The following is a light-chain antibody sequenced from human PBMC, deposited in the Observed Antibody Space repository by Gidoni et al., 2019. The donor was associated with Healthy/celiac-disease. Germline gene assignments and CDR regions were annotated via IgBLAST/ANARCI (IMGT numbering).Light chain of an antibody. CDR1: QSVISY. J-gene: IGKJ4*01. CDR3: KHRSNWHPV. CDR2: DAS. Sequence: EILLTQSPATLSLSPGERATLSCRASQSVISYLVWYQQKTGQAHRLLIYDASNRVTGIPDRVSGSGSGTDFTLTISSLEPEDFAVYYCKHRSNWHPVFGGGTKVEIK. V-gene: IGKV3-11*01.